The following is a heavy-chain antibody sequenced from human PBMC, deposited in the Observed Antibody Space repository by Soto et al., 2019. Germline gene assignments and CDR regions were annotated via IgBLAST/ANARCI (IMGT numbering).Heavy chain of an antibody. Sequence: QITLKESGPTLVKPTQTLTLTCTFSGFSLSTSGVGVGWIRQPPGKALEWLALIYWDDDKRYSPSLKSRLTITKDTSKNQVLLTMTNMAPLDTATYYSALCLAAAGTFDPWGQGTLVTVSS. V-gene: IGHV2-5*02. CDR2: IYWDDDK. CDR3: ALCLAAAGTFDP. CDR1: GFSLSTSGVG. J-gene: IGHJ5*02. D-gene: IGHD6-13*01.